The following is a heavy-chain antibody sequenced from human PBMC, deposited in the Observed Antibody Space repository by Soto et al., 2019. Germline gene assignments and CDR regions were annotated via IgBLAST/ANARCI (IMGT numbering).Heavy chain of an antibody. CDR1: GGSFSGYY. CDR3: ARVGSGILDY. Sequence: PSETLSLTCAVYGGSFSGYYWSWIRQPPGKGLEWIGEINHSGSTNYNPSLKSRVTISVDTSKNQFSLKLSSVTAADTAVCYCARVGSGILDYWGQGTLVTVSS. V-gene: IGHV4-34*01. J-gene: IGHJ4*02. CDR2: INHSGST. D-gene: IGHD5-18*01.